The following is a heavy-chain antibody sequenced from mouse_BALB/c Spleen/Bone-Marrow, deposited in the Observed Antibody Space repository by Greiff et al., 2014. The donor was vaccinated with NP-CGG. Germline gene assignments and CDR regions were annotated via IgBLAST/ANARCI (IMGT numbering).Heavy chain of an antibody. D-gene: IGHD2-10*02. J-gene: IGHJ3*01. CDR3: AKRGAYGNFWFAY. Sequence: EVKLVESGGGLVKPGGSLKLTCAASGFTFSSYAMSWVRQTPEKRLEWVASISSGGSTYYPDSVKGRFIISRDNARNILYLQMSSLRSEDTAMYYCAKRGAYGNFWFAYWGQGTLVTVSA. CDR1: GFTFSSYA. CDR2: ISSGGST. V-gene: IGHV5-6-5*01.